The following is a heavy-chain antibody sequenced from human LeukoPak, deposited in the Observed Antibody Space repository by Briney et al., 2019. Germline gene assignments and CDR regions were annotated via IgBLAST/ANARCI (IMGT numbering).Heavy chain of an antibody. Sequence: PSETLSLTCTVSGGSISSGDYYWSWIRQPPGKGLEWIGEINHSGSTNYNPSLKSRVTISVDTSKNQFSLKLSSVTAADTAVYYCARLIAEWTTLRFLEWHYPQRRHYYYYYMDVWGKGTTVTVSS. CDR1: GGSISSGDYY. CDR3: ARLIAEWTTLRFLEWHYPQRRHYYYYYMDV. J-gene: IGHJ6*03. D-gene: IGHD3-3*01. V-gene: IGHV4-39*07. CDR2: INHSGST.